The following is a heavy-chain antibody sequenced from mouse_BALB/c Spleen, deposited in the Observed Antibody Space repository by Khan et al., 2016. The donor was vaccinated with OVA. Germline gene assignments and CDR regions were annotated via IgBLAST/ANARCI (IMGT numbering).Heavy chain of an antibody. CDR1: GYTFTSYW. V-gene: IGHV1S132*01. Sequence: QVQLKQSGAELVKPGASVKLSCKTSGYTFTSYWIQWVKQRPGQGLGWIGQIFPGTGTTYYNENFKGKATLTVDKSSSTAYMQLSSLTSEDSAVYFCTRGYFGNYEFVYWGQGTLVTVSP. CDR3: TRGYFGNYEFVY. J-gene: IGHJ3*01. D-gene: IGHD2-1*01. CDR2: IFPGTGTT.